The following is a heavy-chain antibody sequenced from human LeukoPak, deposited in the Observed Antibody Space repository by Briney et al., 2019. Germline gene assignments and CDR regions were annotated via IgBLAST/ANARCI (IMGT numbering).Heavy chain of an antibody. D-gene: IGHD2-2*01. CDR1: GYTFTGYY. V-gene: IGHV1-2*06. J-gene: IGHJ1*01. Sequence: SVTVSFKSSGYTFTGYYMHLVRQAPGQGLEWMGRINPNSGDANYAQKFQGRVTMTRDTSINTAYMELSGLKSDATAVYYGARATAASYEYWGQGTLVTVSS. CDR3: ARATAASYEY. CDR2: INPNSGDA.